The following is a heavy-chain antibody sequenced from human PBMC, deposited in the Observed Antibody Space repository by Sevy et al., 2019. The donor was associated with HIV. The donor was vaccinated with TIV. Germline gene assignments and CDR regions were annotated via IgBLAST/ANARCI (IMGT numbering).Heavy chain of an antibody. J-gene: IGHJ4*02. V-gene: IGHV3-23*01. CDR1: GFTFSSYA. Sequence: GGCLRLSCAASGFTFSSYAMSWVRQAPGKGLEWVSAISGRGGSTYYADSVKGRFTISRDNSKNTLYLQMNSLRAEDTAVYYCAKDFEQQLVRGFDYWGQGTLVTVSS. CDR3: AKDFEQQLVRGFDY. CDR2: ISGRGGST. D-gene: IGHD6-13*01.